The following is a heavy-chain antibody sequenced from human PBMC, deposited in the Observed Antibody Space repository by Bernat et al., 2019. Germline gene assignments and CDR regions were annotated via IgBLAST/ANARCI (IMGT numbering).Heavy chain of an antibody. J-gene: IGHJ6*02. CDR1: GFTFSSYA. V-gene: IGHV3-23*04. CDR3: AKAGYDSSGYNYYYYGMDV. Sequence: EVQLVESGGGLVQPGGSLRLSCAASGFTFSSYAMSWVRQAPGKGLEWVSAISGSGGSTYYADSVKGRFTISRDNSKNTLYLQMNSLRAEDTAVYYCAKAGYDSSGYNYYYYGMDVWGQGTTVTVSS. D-gene: IGHD3-22*01. CDR2: ISGSGGST.